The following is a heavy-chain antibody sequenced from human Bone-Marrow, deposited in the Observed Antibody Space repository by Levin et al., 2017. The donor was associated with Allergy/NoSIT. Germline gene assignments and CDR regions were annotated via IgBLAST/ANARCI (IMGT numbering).Heavy chain of an antibody. CDR1: GFTLKNYV. V-gene: IGHV3-23*03. D-gene: IGHD4-17*01. CDR3: AKPDGPDF. CDR2: IINGDIGT. Sequence: GESLKISCAVSGFTLKNYVMSWVRQAPGKGLEWVSSIINGDIGTQYADSVKGRFTISRDNSKNTLYLQMDSLRDEDTAVYYCAKPDGPDFWGQGTLVTVSS. J-gene: IGHJ4*02.